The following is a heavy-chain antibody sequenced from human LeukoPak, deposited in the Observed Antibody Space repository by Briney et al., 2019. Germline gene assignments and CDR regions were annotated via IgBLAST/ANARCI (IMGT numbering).Heavy chain of an antibody. CDR2: INTDGSST. J-gene: IGHJ6*03. V-gene: IGHV3-74*01. Sequence: PGGSLRLSCAASGFTFSSYWMHWVRQAPGKGLVWVSRINTDGSSTSYADSVKGRFTISRDNAKNTLYLQMNSLRAEDTAVYYCASSSVFYYYYYYMDVWGKGTTVTVSS. CDR3: ASSSVFYYYYYYMDV. CDR1: GFTFSSYW. D-gene: IGHD3-16*01.